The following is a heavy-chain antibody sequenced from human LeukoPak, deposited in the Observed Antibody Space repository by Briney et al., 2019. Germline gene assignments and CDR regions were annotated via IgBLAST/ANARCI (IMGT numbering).Heavy chain of an antibody. CDR1: GYTFTSYG. V-gene: IGHV1-18*01. D-gene: IGHD3-3*01. J-gene: IGHJ6*02. CDR2: ISASNGNT. Sequence: ASVKVSCKASGYTFTSYGISWVRQAPGQGLEWMGWISASNGNTNYAQKLQGRVTMTTDTSTSTAYMELRSLRSDDTAVYYCARTRPYYDFWSGYYLAQSYYYGMDVWGQGTTVTVAS. CDR3: ARTRPYYDFWSGYYLAQSYYYGMDV.